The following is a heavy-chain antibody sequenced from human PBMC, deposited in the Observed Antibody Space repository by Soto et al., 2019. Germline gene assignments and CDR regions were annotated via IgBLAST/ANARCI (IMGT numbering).Heavy chain of an antibody. Sequence: SETLSLTCAVYGGSFSGYYWRWIRQPPGKGLEWIGEINHTGSTNYNPSLKSRVTIFIDTSKNHFSLSLRSVAAADTAVYYCARTFAAKTVFGFDFWGQGLLVTVSS. J-gene: IGHJ4*02. CDR2: INHTGST. CDR1: GGSFSGYY. V-gene: IGHV4-34*01. CDR3: ARTFAAKTVFGFDF. D-gene: IGHD3-16*01.